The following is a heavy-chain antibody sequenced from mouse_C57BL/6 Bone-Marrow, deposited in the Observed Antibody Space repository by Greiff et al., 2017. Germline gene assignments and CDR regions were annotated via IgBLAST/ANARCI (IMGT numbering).Heavy chain of an antibody. D-gene: IGHD1-1*01. Sequence: EVMLVESGAELVKPGASVKLSCTASGFNIKDYYIHWVKQRTEQGLEWIGRIDPEDGETKYAPKFQDKATITADPSSNTAYLQLSSLTSEDTAVYYCTRSLIYYGTNYWGQGTTLTVSS. J-gene: IGHJ2*01. CDR2: IDPEDGET. CDR3: TRSLIYYGTNY. CDR1: GFNIKDYY. V-gene: IGHV14-2*01.